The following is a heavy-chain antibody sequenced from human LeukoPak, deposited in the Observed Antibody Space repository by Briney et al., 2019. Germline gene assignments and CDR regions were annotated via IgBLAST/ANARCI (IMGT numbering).Heavy chain of an antibody. V-gene: IGHV3-20*04. CDR1: GFTFYDYG. CDR3: AELGITMIGGV. CDR2: INWNGGST. D-gene: IGHD3-10*02. J-gene: IGHJ6*04. Sequence: PGGSLRLSCAGSGFTFYDYGMSWVRQGPGKGLEGGSGINWNGGSTVKADSVRGRFTIARDNAKNSLDLQMNSLRAEDTAVYYCAELGITMIGGVWGKGTTVTISS.